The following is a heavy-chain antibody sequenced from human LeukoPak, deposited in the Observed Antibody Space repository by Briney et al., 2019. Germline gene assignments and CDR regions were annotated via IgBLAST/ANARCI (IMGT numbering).Heavy chain of an antibody. CDR1: GGSISSSH. D-gene: IGHD4-23*01. CDR2: IHTSGGT. V-gene: IGHV4-4*09. J-gene: IGHJ6*03. Sequence: SETLSLTCTGSGGSISSSHWSWIRQPPGKGLEWIGNIHTSGGTNYSPSLKSRVTISLDTSRNQFSLKLSSVTAADTAVYYCARGRSTVVTPNYYYYYCMDVWGKGTTVTVSS. CDR3: ARGRSTVVTPNYYYYYCMDV.